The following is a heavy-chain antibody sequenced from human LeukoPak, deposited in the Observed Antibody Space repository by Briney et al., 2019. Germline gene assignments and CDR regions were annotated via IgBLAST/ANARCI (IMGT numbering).Heavy chain of an antibody. D-gene: IGHD3-16*01. J-gene: IGHJ4*02. CDR3: ARHIMIEGFDF. Sequence: VESLKISCKGSEYSFTSYWLGWVRQMPGKGLEWMGIIYPGDSDTRYSPSFQGQVTISADKSISTAYLQWSSLKSSDTAMYYCARHIMIEGFDFWGQGTLVTVSS. CDR2: IYPGDSDT. V-gene: IGHV5-51*01. CDR1: EYSFTSYW.